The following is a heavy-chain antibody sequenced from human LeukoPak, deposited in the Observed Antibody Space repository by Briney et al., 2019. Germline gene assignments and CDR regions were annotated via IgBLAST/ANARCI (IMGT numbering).Heavy chain of an antibody. V-gene: IGHV3-23*01. CDR1: GFTFSSYA. J-gene: IGHJ4*02. CDR2: ISGSGGST. CDR3: AKVSGYGRIILYYFDY. D-gene: IGHD5-12*01. Sequence: PGGSLRLSCAASGFTFSSYAMSWVRQAPGKGLEWVSAISGSGGSTYYADSVKGRFTISRDNSKNTLYLQMNSLRAEDTAVYYCAKVSGYGRIILYYFDYWGQGTLVTVSS.